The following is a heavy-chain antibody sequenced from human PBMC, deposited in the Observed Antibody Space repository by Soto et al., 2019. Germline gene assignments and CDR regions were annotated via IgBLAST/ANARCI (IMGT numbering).Heavy chain of an antibody. J-gene: IGHJ3*02. Sequence: ASVKVSCKASGYSFFSYDISWVRQAPGQGLEWMGWISGYNGNTQYAQKFQGRVTMTRDTSTSTAYMELRSLRSDDTAVYYCARGGGVRQYYYDTSGSGYGAFDIWGQGTTVTLS. CDR3: ARGGGVRQYYYDTSGSGYGAFDI. CDR1: GYSFFSYD. V-gene: IGHV1-18*01. CDR2: ISGYNGNT. D-gene: IGHD3-22*01.